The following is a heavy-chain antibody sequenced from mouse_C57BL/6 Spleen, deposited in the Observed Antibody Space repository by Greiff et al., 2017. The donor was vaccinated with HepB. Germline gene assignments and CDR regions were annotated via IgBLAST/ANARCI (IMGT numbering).Heavy chain of an antibody. CDR3: ASNYYGSSPHWYFDV. D-gene: IGHD1-1*01. Sequence: EVQLVESGGDLVKPGGSLKLSCAASGFTFSSYGMSWVRQTPDKRLEWVATISSGGSYTYYPDSVKGRFTISRDNAKNTLYLQMSSLKSEDTAMYYCASNYYGSSPHWYFDVWGTGTTVTVSS. CDR2: ISSGGSYT. J-gene: IGHJ1*03. V-gene: IGHV5-6*01. CDR1: GFTFSSYG.